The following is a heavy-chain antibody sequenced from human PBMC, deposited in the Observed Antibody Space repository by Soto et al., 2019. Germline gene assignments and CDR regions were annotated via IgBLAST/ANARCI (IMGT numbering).Heavy chain of an antibody. V-gene: IGHV4-59*01. Sequence: QVQLQESGPGLVKPSETLSLTCTVSGGSISSYYWSWIRQHPGKGLEWIGYIYYSGSTNYNPSLKRRVTISVDTSKNQFSLKLSSVTAADTAVYYCARLKDFWSGYYSSYGMDVWGQGTTVTVSS. D-gene: IGHD3-3*01. J-gene: IGHJ6*02. CDR3: ARLKDFWSGYYSSYGMDV. CDR2: IYYSGST. CDR1: GGSISSYY.